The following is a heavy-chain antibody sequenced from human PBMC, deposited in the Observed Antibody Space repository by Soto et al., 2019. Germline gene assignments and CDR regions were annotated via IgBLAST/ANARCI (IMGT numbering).Heavy chain of an antibody. CDR1: GFTFSSYA. J-gene: IGHJ3*02. V-gene: IGHV3-23*01. CDR3: ARNQQQLVDAFDI. Sequence: GGSLRLSCAASGFTFSSYAMSWVRQAPGKGLEWVSAISGSGGSIYYADSVKGRFTISRDNAKNSLYLQMNSLRAEDTAVYYCARNQQQLVDAFDIWGQGTMVTVSS. D-gene: IGHD6-13*01. CDR2: ISGSGGSI.